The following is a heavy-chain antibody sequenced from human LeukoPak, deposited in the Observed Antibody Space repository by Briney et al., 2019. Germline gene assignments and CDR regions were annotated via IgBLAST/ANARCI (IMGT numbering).Heavy chain of an antibody. J-gene: IGHJ6*02. CDR2: IWSDGNNK. CDR3: ARDMTYYYGMDV. D-gene: IGHD3-16*01. CDR1: GFTFSSFG. Sequence: GGSLRLSCAASGFTFSSFGMHWVRQAPGRGLEWVAVIWSDGNNKYYADSVKGRFTISRDNSKNTLYLQMNSLRAEDTAVYYCARDMTYYYGMDVWGQGTTVTVSS. V-gene: IGHV3-33*01.